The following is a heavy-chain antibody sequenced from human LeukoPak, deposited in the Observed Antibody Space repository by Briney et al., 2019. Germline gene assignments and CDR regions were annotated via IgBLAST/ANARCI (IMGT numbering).Heavy chain of an antibody. Sequence: KSSETLSLTCAVYGVSFSGYYWSWIRQPPGKGLEWIGEINHSGSTNYNPSLKSRATISVDTSKNQFSLKLSSVTAADTAVYYCARGPDWYSSTPTLGMYYYYGMDVWGQGTTVTVSS. V-gene: IGHV4-34*01. D-gene: IGHD6-13*01. CDR3: ARGPDWYSSTPTLGMYYYYGMDV. CDR1: GVSFSGYY. J-gene: IGHJ6*02. CDR2: INHSGST.